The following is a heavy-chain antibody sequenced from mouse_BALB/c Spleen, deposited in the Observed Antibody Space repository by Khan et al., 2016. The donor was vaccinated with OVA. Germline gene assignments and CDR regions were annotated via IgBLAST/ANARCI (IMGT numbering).Heavy chain of an antibody. CDR2: TNPINGRT. Sequence: QVQLQQPGAELVKAGASVKMSCKASGYTFTSYWMHWVKQRLGQGLEWFAETNPINGRTYYNEKFKRKATMTVEKYSSTAYMLLSGPTFEDSAVYYCARIKKIVATYFDYWGQGTTLTVSS. CDR1: GYTFTSYW. D-gene: IGHD1-1*01. J-gene: IGHJ2*01. CDR3: ARIKKIVATYFDY. V-gene: IGHV1S81*02.